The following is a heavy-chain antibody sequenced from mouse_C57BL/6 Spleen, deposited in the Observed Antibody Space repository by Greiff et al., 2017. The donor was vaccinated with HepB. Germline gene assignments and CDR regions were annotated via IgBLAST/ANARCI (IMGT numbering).Heavy chain of an antibody. D-gene: IGHD1-1*01. V-gene: IGHV5-4*03. Sequence: EVMLVESGGGLVKPGGSLKLSCAASGFTFSSYAMSWVRQTPEKRLEWVATISDGGSYTYYPDNVKGRFTISRDNAKNNLYLQMSHLKSEDTAMYYCASYYGSSPWFAYWGQGTLVTVSA. CDR2: ISDGGSYT. CDR1: GFTFSSYA. J-gene: IGHJ3*01. CDR3: ASYYGSSPWFAY.